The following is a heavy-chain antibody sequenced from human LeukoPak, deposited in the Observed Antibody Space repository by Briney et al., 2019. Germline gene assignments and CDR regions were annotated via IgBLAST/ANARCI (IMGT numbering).Heavy chain of an antibody. J-gene: IGHJ4*02. CDR2: VYYSAST. CDR1: GGSINGYY. CDR3: ARVVVVPPSMRYYFDY. Sequence: SETLSLTCTVSGGSINGYYWSWIRQPPGKGLEWIGYVYYSASTNYNPSLKSRVTISVDTSKKKFSLRLSSMTAADSAVYYCARVVVVPPSMRYYFDYWGQGTLVTVSS. V-gene: IGHV4-59*01. D-gene: IGHD2-2*01.